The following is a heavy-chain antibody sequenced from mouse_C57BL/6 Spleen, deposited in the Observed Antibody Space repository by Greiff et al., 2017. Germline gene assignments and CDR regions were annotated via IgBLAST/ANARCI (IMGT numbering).Heavy chain of an antibody. V-gene: IGHV1-47*01. CDR1: GYTFTTYP. CDR2: FHPYNDDT. Sequence: VQLQESGAELVKPGASVKMSCKASGYTFTTYPIEWMKQNHGKSLEWIGNFHPYNDDTKYNEKFKGKATLTVEKSSSTVYLELSRLTSDDSAVYYCAVNYYGSSYGFDVWGTGTTVTVSS. CDR3: AVNYYGSSYGFDV. J-gene: IGHJ1*03. D-gene: IGHD1-1*01.